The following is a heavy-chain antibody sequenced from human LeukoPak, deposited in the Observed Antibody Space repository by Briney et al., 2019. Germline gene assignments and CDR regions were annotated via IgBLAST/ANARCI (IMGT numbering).Heavy chain of an antibody. CDR1: GGSFGGYY. CDR2: INHSGST. Sequence: SEALSLTCAVYGGSFGGYYWSWIRQPPGKGLEWIGEINHSGSTNYNPSLKSRVTISVDTSKNQFSLKLSSVTAADTAVYYCARSLWSRFDYWGQGTLVTVSS. J-gene: IGHJ4*02. V-gene: IGHV4-34*01. D-gene: IGHD3-16*01. CDR3: ARSLWSRFDY.